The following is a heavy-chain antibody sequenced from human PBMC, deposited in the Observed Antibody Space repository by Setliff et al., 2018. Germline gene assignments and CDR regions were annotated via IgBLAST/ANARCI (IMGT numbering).Heavy chain of an antibody. D-gene: IGHD3-10*01. CDR3: ARGGYGSGNAYYFVS. V-gene: IGHV4-34*01. Sequence: SETLSLTCAVYGGSFSGYYWSWIRQPPGKGLEWIGEINHSGSTNYNPSLKSRVTISVDTSKNQFSLKLSSVTAADTAVYFCARGGYGSGNAYYFVSWGQGTLVTVSS. J-gene: IGHJ4*02. CDR2: INHSGST. CDR1: GGSFSGYY.